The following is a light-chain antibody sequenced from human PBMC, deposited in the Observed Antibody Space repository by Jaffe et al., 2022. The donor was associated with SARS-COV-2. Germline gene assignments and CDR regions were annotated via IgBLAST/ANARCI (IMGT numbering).Light chain of an antibody. J-gene: IGLJ1*01. CDR1: SSNIGDYNL. V-gene: IGLV2-8*01. CDR2: EVN. CDR3: GSYAGGNTFV. Sequence: QSALTQPPSASGSPGQSVTISCTGTSSNIGDYNLVSWYQQNPGKAPKVIIYEVNKRPSGVPSRFSGSKSGHTASLTVSGLQAEDEADYYCGSYAGGNTFVFGSGTKVTVL.